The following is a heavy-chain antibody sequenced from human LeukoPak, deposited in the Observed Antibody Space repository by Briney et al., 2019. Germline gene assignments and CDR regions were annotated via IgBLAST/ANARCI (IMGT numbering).Heavy chain of an antibody. CDR3: ARLAGVAVAGQYGMDV. CDR2: IYPGDSDT. D-gene: IGHD6-19*01. V-gene: IGHV5-51*01. J-gene: IGHJ6*02. CDR1: GCGSSSDW. Sequence: AEALKTSCNGFGCGSSSDWICCLRQMPGKGLEWMGIIYPGDSDTRYSPSFQGQVTISADKSISTAYLQWSSLKASDTAMYYCARLAGVAVAGQYGMDVWGQGTTVTVSS.